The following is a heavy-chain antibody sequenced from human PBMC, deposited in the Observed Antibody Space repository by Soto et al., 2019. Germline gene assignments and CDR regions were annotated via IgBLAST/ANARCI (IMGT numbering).Heavy chain of an antibody. D-gene: IGHD2-21*01. CDR2: VSGYNDKT. CDR1: GYTFTNHG. V-gene: IGHV1-18*03. CDR3: ARDFYPVAYFFDY. J-gene: IGHJ4*02. Sequence: GASVKVSCKASGYTFTNHGISWVRQAPGQGLEWVGWVSGYNDKTKSAQKFQGRVTMTTDTSTSTAYMELRSLRSDDMAVYYCARDFYPVAYFFDYWGQGTLVTVSS.